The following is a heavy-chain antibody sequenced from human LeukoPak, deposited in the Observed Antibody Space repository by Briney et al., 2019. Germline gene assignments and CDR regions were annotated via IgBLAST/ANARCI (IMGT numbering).Heavy chain of an antibody. V-gene: IGHV1-18*01. CDR3: ARRTRGYPDY. Sequence: ASVKVSCTASGYAFTSYGITWVRQAPGQGLEWMGWISAYNGNTNYAQKLQGRVTMTTDTSTSTAYMELRSLRSDDTAVYYCARRTRGYPDYWGQGTLVTVSS. J-gene: IGHJ4*02. CDR1: GYAFTSYG. D-gene: IGHD5-12*01. CDR2: ISAYNGNT.